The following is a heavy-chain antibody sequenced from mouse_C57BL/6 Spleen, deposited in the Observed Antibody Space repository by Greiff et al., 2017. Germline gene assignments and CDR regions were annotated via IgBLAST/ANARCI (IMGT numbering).Heavy chain of an antibody. J-gene: IGHJ3*01. D-gene: IGHD2-1*01. CDR2: IHPSDSDT. Sequence: QVQLQQPGAELVKPGASVKVSCKASGYTFTSYWMHWVKQRPGQGLEWIGRIHPSDSDTNYNQKFKGKATLTVDKSSSTAYMQLSSLTSEDSAVYDCAIPREGNCPAWFAYWGQGTLVTVSA. CDR1: GYTFTSYW. CDR3: AIPREGNCPAWFAY. V-gene: IGHV1-74*01.